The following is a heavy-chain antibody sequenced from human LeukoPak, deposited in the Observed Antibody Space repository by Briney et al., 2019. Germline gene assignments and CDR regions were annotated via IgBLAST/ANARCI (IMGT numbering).Heavy chain of an antibody. CDR3: AKVHIAARLDWPDY. V-gene: IGHV3-30*18. CDR1: GFTFSSYG. CDR2: ISYDGSNK. D-gene: IGHD6-6*01. Sequence: GRSLRLSCAASGFTFSSYGMHWVRQAPGKGLEWVAVISYDGSNKYYADSVKGRFTISRDNSKNTLYLQMNSLRAEDTAVYYCAKVHIAARLDWPDYWGQGTLVTVSS. J-gene: IGHJ4*02.